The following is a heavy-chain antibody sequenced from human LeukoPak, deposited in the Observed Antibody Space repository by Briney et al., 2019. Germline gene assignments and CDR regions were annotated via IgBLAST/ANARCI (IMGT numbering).Heavy chain of an antibody. V-gene: IGHV3-23*01. CDR3: AKVYDSSGYYYVD. CDR2: ISGSGGST. D-gene: IGHD3-22*01. J-gene: IGHJ4*02. CDR1: GFTFSRYA. Sequence: GGSLRLSCAPSGFTFSRYAMSWVREAPGKGLEWVSAISGSGGSTYYADSVKGRFTISRDNSKNTLYLQMNSLRAEDTAVYYCAKVYDSSGYYYVDWGQGTLVTVSS.